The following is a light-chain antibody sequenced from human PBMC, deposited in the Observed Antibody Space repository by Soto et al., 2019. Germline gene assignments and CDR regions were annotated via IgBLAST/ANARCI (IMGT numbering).Light chain of an antibody. V-gene: IGKV1-9*01. J-gene: IGKJ1*01. CDR2: TAS. CDR1: QGISSY. CDR3: QQVNSYPRT. Sequence: DIQLTQSPSFLSASVGDRVTITCRASQGISSYLAWYQQKPGKAPNLLIYTASTLQSGVPSRFIGSGSGTEFTLTISSLQPEDFATYYCQQVNSYPRTFGQGTKVEIK.